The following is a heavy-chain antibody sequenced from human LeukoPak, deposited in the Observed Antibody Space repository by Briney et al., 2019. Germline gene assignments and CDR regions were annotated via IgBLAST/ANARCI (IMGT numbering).Heavy chain of an antibody. Sequence: ASVKVSCKASGGTFSIYAISWVRQAPGQGLEWMGGIIPIFGTANYAQKFQGRVTITADESTSTAYMELSSLRSEDTAVYYCTRRNKDDSSGYYYDWGQGTLVTVSS. D-gene: IGHD3-22*01. V-gene: IGHV1-69*01. CDR3: TRRNKDDSSGYYYD. CDR1: GGTFSIYA. CDR2: IIPIFGTA. J-gene: IGHJ4*02.